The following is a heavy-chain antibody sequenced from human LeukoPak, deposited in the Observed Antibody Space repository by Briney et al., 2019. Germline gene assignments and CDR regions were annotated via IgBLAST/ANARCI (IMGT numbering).Heavy chain of an antibody. V-gene: IGHV3-15*01. Sequence: GGSLRLSCAASGFTFSNAWMSWVRQAPGKGLEWVGRIKSKTDGGTTDYAAPVKGRFTVSRDDSRNTLYLQMNNLKTEDTAVYYCTTVGLKMAPPDPPDYWGQGTLVTVSS. D-gene: IGHD1-14*01. CDR1: GFTFSNAW. J-gene: IGHJ4*02. CDR3: TTVGLKMAPPDPPDY. CDR2: IKSKTDGGTT.